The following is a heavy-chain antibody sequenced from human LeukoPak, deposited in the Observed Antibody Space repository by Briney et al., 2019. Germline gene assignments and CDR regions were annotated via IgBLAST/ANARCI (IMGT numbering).Heavy chain of an antibody. Sequence: SQTLSLTCTVSGGSISSGGYYWSWIRQHPGKGLEWIGYIYYSGSTYYNPSLKSRVTISVDTSKNQFSLKLSSVTAAVTAVYYCARDGGVTNYYYYMDVWGKGTTVTVSS. CDR3: ARDGGVTNYYYYMDV. J-gene: IGHJ6*03. CDR1: GGSISSGGYY. D-gene: IGHD4-17*01. V-gene: IGHV4-31*03. CDR2: IYYSGST.